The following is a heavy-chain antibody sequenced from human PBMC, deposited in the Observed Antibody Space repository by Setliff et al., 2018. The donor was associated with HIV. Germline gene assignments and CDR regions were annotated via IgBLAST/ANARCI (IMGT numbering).Heavy chain of an antibody. Sequence: PGGSLRLSCAASGFTFSSYSMNWVRQAPGKGLEWVSYISSSSSYTHYADSVKGRFTISRDNVKNSLYLQMNSLRVEDTAMYYCAKTQTVITVYGPFDSWGQGTPVTSPQ. CDR1: GFTFSSYS. J-gene: IGHJ4*02. D-gene: IGHD4-4*01. V-gene: IGHV3-21*04. CDR3: AKTQTVITVYGPFDS. CDR2: ISSSSSYT.